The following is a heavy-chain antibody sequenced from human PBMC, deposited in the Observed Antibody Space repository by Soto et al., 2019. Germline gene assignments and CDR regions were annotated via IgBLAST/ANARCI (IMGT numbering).Heavy chain of an antibody. CDR1: GVSISRSSDY. D-gene: IGHD3-10*01. J-gene: IGHJ4*02. CDR3: ARQRYYGSGSYSDY. Sequence: SETLSLTCTLSGVSISRSSDYWGWIRQPPGKGLEWIGTIYYSGSTYYNPSLKSRVTISVDTSKNQFSLKLSSVTAADTAPYYCARQRYYGSGSYSDYWGQGTLVTVSS. V-gene: IGHV4-39*01. CDR2: IYYSGST.